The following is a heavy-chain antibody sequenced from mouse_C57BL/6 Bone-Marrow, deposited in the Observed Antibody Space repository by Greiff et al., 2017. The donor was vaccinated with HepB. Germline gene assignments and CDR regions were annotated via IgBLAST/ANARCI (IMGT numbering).Heavy chain of an antibody. CDR2: IYPGGGYT. CDR1: GYTFTNYW. Sequence: VQLQQSGAELVRPGTSVKMSCKASGYTFTNYWIGWAKQRPGHGLEWIGDIYPGGGYTNSNEKFKGKATLTADKSSSTAYMQFSSLTSEDSAICYCARGDDAPFDYCGQVTTLTVSS. CDR3: ARGDDAPFDY. V-gene: IGHV1-63*01. J-gene: IGHJ2*01.